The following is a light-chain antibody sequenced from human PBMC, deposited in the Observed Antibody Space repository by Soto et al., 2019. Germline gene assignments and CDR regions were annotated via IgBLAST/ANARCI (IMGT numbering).Light chain of an antibody. J-gene: IGKJ1*01. V-gene: IGKV1-39*01. CDR1: QSPRVY. CDR2: GTS. Sequence: DIQMTQSPSSLSASVGDRVTITCRASQSPRVYLHWYQQRPGRAPRLLIHGTSSLQSGVPSRFSCSGSGTDFTLIISSLQPEDSATYYCQQSYSMPWTFGHGTKVE. CDR3: QQSYSMPWT.